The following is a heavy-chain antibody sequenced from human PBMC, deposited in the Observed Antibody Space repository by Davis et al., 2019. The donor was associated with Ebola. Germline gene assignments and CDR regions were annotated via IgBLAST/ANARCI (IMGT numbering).Heavy chain of an antibody. CDR1: GGSISSGGYH. CDR2: IYYSGST. CDR3: ARQGRGYSYGYGHYNWFDP. D-gene: IGHD5-18*01. Sequence: MPSETLSLTCTVSGGSISSGGYHWSWIRQPPRKGLVWIGYIYYSGSTYYNPSLKSRVTISVDTSKNQFSLKLSSVTAADTAVYYCARQGRGYSYGYGHYNWFDPWGQGTLVTVSS. V-gene: IGHV4-31*03. J-gene: IGHJ5*02.